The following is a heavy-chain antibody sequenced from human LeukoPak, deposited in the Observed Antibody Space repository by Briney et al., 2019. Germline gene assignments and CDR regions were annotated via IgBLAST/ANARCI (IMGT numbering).Heavy chain of an antibody. CDR3: ARDKRLVTMVRGVMDYYYCTMDV. CDR2: IYYSGST. CDR1: GGSISSYY. J-gene: IGHJ6*01. V-gene: IGHV4-59*01. Sequence: SETLSLTCTVSGGSISSYYRSWIRQPPGKGLEWIGYIYYSGSTNYNPSLKSRVTISVDTSKNQFSLKLSSVTAADTAVYYCARDKRLVTMVRGVMDYYYCTMDVSGQGTTVTVSP. D-gene: IGHD3-10*01.